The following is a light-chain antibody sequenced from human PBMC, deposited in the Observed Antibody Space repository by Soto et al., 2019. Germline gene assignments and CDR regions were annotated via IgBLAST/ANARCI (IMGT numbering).Light chain of an antibody. CDR2: GAS. V-gene: IGKV3-15*01. Sequence: EIILTQSPASLSVSPGERASLSCRARQSVNNNLAWYQQKRGQAPRLLISGASTRATGIPGRFRGSGSRTEFNLTSPSLPSEDFAVYFCQQYNNWTPDTFGQGTKLQIK. CDR1: QSVNNN. CDR3: QQYNNWTPDT. J-gene: IGKJ2*01.